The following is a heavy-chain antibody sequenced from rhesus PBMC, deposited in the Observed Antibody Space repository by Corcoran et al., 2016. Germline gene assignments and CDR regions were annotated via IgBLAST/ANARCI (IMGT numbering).Heavy chain of an antibody. CDR3: ASAYGLDS. J-gene: IGHJ6*01. V-gene: IGHV4-147*01. CDR1: GGSISSNY. Sequence: QVQLQESGPGLVQPSETLSLTCVASGGSISSNYWICLRQPPGKGLEWIGRIYGGSGSTTYNPSLTSRVTISTDTSKNQFSLKLSSVTAADTAMYYCASAYGLDSWGQGVVVTVSS. CDR2: IYGGSGST.